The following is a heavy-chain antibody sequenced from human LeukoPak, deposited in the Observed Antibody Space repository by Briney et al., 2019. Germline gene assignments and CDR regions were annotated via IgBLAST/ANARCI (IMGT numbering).Heavy chain of an antibody. CDR2: MSYSGRC. CDR1: SDSINNYY. Sequence: PSETLSLTCTVSSDSINNYYWSWIRQTPEKGLEWIGYMSYSGRCDYGPSLKSRVTMSIDTSKNQFSLRMTSVTAADTAVYYCARGGGSYLPNDYWGQGTLVTVSS. CDR3: ARGGGSYLPNDY. D-gene: IGHD1-26*01. J-gene: IGHJ4*02. V-gene: IGHV4-59*12.